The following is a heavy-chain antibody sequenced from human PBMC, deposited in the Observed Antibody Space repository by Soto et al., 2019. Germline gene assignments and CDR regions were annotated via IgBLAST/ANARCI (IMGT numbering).Heavy chain of an antibody. J-gene: IGHJ6*02. CDR2: INPSGGST. D-gene: IGHD3-9*01. CDR1: GYTFTSYY. V-gene: IGHV1-46*01. CDR3: ARDYDILTGYYGMDV. Sequence: ASVKVSCKASGYTFTSYYMHWVRQAPGQGLEWMGIINPSGGSTSYAQKFQGRVTMTRDTSTSTVYMELSSLRSEDTAVYYCARDYDILTGYYGMDVWGQGTTVAVSS.